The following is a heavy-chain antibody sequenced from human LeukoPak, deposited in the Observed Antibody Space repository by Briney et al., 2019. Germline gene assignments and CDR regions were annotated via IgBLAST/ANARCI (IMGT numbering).Heavy chain of an antibody. J-gene: IGHJ6*02. CDR1: GFTFSSYA. CDR2: ISGSGGST. D-gene: IGHD7-27*01. V-gene: IGHV3-23*01. Sequence: GGSLRLSRAASGFTFSSYAMSWVRQAPGKGLEWVSAISGSGGSTYYADSVKGRFTISRDNSKNTLYLQMNSLRAEDTAVYYCAKAVGSGDYYGMDVWGQGTTVTVSS. CDR3: AKAVGSGDYYGMDV.